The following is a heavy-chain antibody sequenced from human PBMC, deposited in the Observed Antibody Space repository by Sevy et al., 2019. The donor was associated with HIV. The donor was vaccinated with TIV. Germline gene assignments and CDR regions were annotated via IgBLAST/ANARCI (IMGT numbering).Heavy chain of an antibody. CDR1: GFTFSSYA. CDR2: ISAGGDST. D-gene: IGHD1-26*01. Sequence: GGSLRLSCAASGFTFSSYAMSWVRQAPGKGLEWVSTISAGGDSTCYADSVKGRFTISRDNSKNTLYLQMSSLRAEDSAVYYCAKSGGSYYAEFVTIWGQGTMVTVSS. CDR3: AKSGGSYYAEFVTI. J-gene: IGHJ3*02. V-gene: IGHV3-23*01.